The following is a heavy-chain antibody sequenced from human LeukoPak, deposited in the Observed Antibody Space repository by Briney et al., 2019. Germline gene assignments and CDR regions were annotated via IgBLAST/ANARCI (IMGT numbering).Heavy chain of an antibody. CDR1: GNYW. Sequence: GGSLRLSCAASGNYWMHWVRQAPGKGLEWVAVISLDGNNEYYADSVKGRFSLSRDNSMNTLYLQLNSLRTEDTAMYYCARDLSGHWTYDYWGQGTLVTVSS. CDR3: ARDLSGHWTYDY. CDR2: ISLDGNNE. V-gene: IGHV3-30-3*01. D-gene: IGHD1-1*01. J-gene: IGHJ4*01.